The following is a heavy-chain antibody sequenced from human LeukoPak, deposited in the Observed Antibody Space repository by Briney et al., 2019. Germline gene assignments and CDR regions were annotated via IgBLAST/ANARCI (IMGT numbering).Heavy chain of an antibody. CDR1: GFTFSSYG. D-gene: IGHD3-10*01. Sequence: GGSLRLSCAASGFTFSSYGMHWVRQAPGKGLEWVAVIWYDGSNKYYADSGKGRFTISRDNSKNTLYLQMNSLRAEDTAVYYCAKDRMVRGVIPYYFDYWGQGTLVTVSS. V-gene: IGHV3-33*06. J-gene: IGHJ4*02. CDR2: IWYDGSNK. CDR3: AKDRMVRGVIPYYFDY.